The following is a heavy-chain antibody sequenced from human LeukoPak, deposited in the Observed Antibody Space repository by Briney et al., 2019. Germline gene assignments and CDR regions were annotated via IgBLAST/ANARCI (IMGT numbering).Heavy chain of an antibody. CDR3: ARSGNPGYQLPRWFDP. CDR1: GYTFTSYG. CDR2: ISAYNGNT. Sequence: GASVKVSCKASGYTFTSYGISWVRQAPGQGLEWMGWISAYNGNTNYAQKLQGRVTMTTDTSTSTAYMELRSLRSDDTAVYYCARSGNPGYQLPRWFDPWGQGTLVTVSS. V-gene: IGHV1-18*01. J-gene: IGHJ5*02. D-gene: IGHD2-2*01.